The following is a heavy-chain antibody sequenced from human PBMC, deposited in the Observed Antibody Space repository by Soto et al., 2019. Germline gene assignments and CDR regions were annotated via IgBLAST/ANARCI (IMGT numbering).Heavy chain of an antibody. CDR2: IIPIFGTA. Sequence: QVQLVQSGAEVKKPGSSVKVSCKASGGTFSSYAISWVRQAPGQGLEWMGGIIPIFGTANYAQKFQGRVTIIADECTSTAYMELSSLRSEDTAVYYCARARQAELRFLEWLPAPKYLYYYYYYGMDVWGQGTTVTVSS. D-gene: IGHD3-3*01. J-gene: IGHJ6*02. CDR3: ARARQAELRFLEWLPAPKYLYYYYYYGMDV. V-gene: IGHV1-69*01. CDR1: GGTFSSYA.